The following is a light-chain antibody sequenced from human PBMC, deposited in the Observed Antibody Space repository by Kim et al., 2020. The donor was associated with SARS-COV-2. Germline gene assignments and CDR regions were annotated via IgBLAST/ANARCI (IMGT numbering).Light chain of an antibody. V-gene: IGLV2-14*03. Sequence: GQSITISFTGTSSDVGGYNYVSWYQQHPGKAPKLMIYDGSNRPSGVSNRFSGSKSGNTASLTISGLQAEDEADYYCSSYTSSSTRVFGGGTQLTVL. CDR3: SSYTSSSTRV. CDR1: SSDVGGYNY. CDR2: DGS. J-gene: IGLJ3*02.